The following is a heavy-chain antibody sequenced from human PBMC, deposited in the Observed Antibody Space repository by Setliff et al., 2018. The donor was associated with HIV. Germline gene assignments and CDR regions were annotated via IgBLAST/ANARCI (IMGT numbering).Heavy chain of an antibody. Sequence: SETLSLTCVVNGESFRGHFWTWIRQIPGKGLQWIGEIRHSGNTNYNPSLKSRLTMSVDTSKNQFSLKLSSETAADTAVYYCASVTIFGVVFDYWGQGTLVTVSS. D-gene: IGHD3-3*01. CDR1: GESFRGHF. V-gene: IGHV4-34*01. CDR2: IRHSGNT. CDR3: ASVTIFGVVFDY. J-gene: IGHJ4*02.